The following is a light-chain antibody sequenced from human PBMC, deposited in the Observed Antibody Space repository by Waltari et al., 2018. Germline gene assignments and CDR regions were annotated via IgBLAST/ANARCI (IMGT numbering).Light chain of an antibody. CDR1: SSNLGAGYA. V-gene: IGLV1-40*01. CDR2: GNN. J-gene: IGLJ3*02. CDR3: QSYGSDWV. Sequence: QSVLTQPPSVSGAPGPRVTISCTGSSSNLGAGYAVHWYQQLPGTATKLPIYGNNNRPSGVPDRFSGSKSGTSASLAITGLQAEDEADYYCQSYGSDWVFGGGTKLTVL.